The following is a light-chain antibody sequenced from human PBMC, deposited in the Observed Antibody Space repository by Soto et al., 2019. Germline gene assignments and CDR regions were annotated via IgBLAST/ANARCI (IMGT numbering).Light chain of an antibody. V-gene: IGLV2-14*01. Sequence: QSVLTQPASVSGSPGQSITISCAGTSNDIGGYNYVSWYQQHPGRAPKLMIYEVTNRPLGVSNRFSGSKSGNTASLTISGLQAEDEADYYCSSYSNSYTLWVFGGGTKLTVL. CDR2: EVT. CDR1: SNDIGGYNY. CDR3: SSYSNSYTLWV. J-gene: IGLJ3*02.